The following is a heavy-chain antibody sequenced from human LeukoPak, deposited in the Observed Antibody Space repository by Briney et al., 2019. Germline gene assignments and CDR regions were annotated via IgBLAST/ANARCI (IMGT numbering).Heavy chain of an antibody. CDR1: GGTFSSYA. V-gene: IGHV1-69*04. CDR2: IIPILGIA. J-gene: IGHJ4*02. Sequence: GASVKVSCKASGGTFSSYAISWVRQAPGQALEWMGRIIPILGIANYAQKFQGRVTITADKSTSTAYMELSSLRSEDTAVYYCAREPESGIHADYWGQGTLVTVSS. CDR3: AREPESGIHADY.